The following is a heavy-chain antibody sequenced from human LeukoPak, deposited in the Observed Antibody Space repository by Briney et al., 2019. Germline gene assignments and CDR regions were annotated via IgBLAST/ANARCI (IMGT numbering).Heavy chain of an antibody. CDR3: ARAGAVAGRAIY. D-gene: IGHD6-19*01. CDR2: INPNSGGT. J-gene: IGHJ4*02. Sequence: ASVKVSCKASGYTFTGYYMHWVRQAPGQGLEWMGWINPNSGGTNYAQKFQGRVTMTRDTSISTAYMELGRLRSDDTAVYYCARAGAVAGRAIYWGQGTLVTVSS. V-gene: IGHV1-2*02. CDR1: GYTFTGYY.